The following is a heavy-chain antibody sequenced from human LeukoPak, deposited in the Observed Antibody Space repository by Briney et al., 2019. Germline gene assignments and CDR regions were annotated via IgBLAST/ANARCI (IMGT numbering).Heavy chain of an antibody. CDR1: GGSISSYY. J-gene: IGHJ6*03. Sequence: ETLSLTCTVSGGSISSYYWSWIRQPPGKGLEWIGYIYYSGSTSYNPSLKSRVTISVDTSKNQFSLKLSSVTAADTAVYYCARGGDGYNYYYYYYMDVWGKGTTVTISS. D-gene: IGHD5-24*01. V-gene: IGHV4-59*01. CDR3: ARGGDGYNYYYYYYMDV. CDR2: IYYSGST.